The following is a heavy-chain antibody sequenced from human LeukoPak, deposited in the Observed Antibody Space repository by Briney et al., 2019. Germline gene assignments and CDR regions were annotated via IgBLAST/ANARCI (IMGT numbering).Heavy chain of an antibody. D-gene: IGHD3-22*01. V-gene: IGHV3-15*01. J-gene: IGHJ2*01. Sequence: GASLRLSCAASGFTFSTFSNAWMSWVRQAPGKGLEWVGRIKSKTDGGTTDYAAPVKGRFTISRDDSKNTLYLQMNSLKTGETAFYHCTTPYNYDSSGYYSWHFNLCSRATLVSPSS. CDR3: TTPYNYDSSGYYSWHFNL. CDR2: IKSKTDGGTT. CDR1: GFTFSTFSNAW.